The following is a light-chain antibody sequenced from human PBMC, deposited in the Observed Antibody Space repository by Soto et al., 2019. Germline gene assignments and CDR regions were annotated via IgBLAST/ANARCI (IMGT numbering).Light chain of an antibody. Sequence: EIVLTQSPATLSLSPGERATLSCRASQSVGSYLAWYQQKPGQAPRLLIFDASNRATGIPARFSGSGSGTDFTLTISSLEPEDFAVYYCQQYKKWPRTFGHGTKVDI. V-gene: IGKV3-11*01. CDR1: QSVGSY. CDR3: QQYKKWPRT. CDR2: DAS. J-gene: IGKJ1*01.